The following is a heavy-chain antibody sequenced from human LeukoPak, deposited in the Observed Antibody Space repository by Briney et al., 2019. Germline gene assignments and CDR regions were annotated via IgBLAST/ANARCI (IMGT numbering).Heavy chain of an antibody. J-gene: IGHJ4*02. CDR3: AKRSSHAKDDY. CDR1: GFTFSSYA. CDR2: ISGSGNII. V-gene: IGHV3-23*01. Sequence: GSLRLSCAASGFTFSSYAMSWVRQAPGKGLEWVSTISGSGNIIHYADSAKGRFSISRDVSKNRLYLQMNSLRAEDTAVYYCAKRSSHAKDDYWGQGTLVTVSS. D-gene: IGHD2-2*01.